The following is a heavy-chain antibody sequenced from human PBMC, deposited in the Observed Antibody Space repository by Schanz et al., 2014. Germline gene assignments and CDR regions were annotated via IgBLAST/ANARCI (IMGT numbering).Heavy chain of an antibody. Sequence: MQLVESGGGLIQPGGSLRLSCAASGFTVTSYYMSWIRQPPGKGLGWIGGISYGGSTYSNPSLKSRVTISGDTSGTPSPLTLPSVTAADSGIYYCASQLVMTSGQYFHHWGHGTLAIVSS. CDR3: ASQLVMTSGQYFHH. CDR1: GFTVTSYY. CDR2: ISYGGST. V-gene: IGHV4-39*02. J-gene: IGHJ1*01. D-gene: IGHD1-1*01.